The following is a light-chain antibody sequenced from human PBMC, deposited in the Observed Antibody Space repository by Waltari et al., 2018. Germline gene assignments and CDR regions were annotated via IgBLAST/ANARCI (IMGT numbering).Light chain of an antibody. CDR3: QNYKSAPFT. CDR2: AAS. J-gene: IGKJ3*01. CDR1: QGISNY. Sequence: DIQMTQSPSSLSASIGDRVTITCRASQGISNYFAWYQQKPGKVPKLLIYAASTLHSGVPSRCSGSGSGTDFTLTISSLQPEDVATYYCQNYKSAPFTFGPGTKVDIK. V-gene: IGKV1-27*01.